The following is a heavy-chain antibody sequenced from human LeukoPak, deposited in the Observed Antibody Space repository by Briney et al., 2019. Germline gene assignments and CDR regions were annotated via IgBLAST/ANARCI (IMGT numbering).Heavy chain of an antibody. J-gene: IGHJ4*02. V-gene: IGHV3-21*01. CDR2: ISSSSSSYI. D-gene: IGHD3-3*01. CDR3: ASRRITIFGVVISDY. CDR1: GFTFSNYW. Sequence: GGSLRLSCAASGFTFSNYWMHWVRQAPGKGLVWVSSISSSSSSYIYYADSVKGRFTISRDNAKNSLYLQMNSLRAEDTAVYYCASRRITIFGVVISDYWGQGTLVTVSS.